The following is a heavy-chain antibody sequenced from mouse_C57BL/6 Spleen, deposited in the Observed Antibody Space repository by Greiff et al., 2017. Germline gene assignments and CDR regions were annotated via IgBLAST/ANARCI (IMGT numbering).Heavy chain of an antibody. CDR1: GYTFTSYW. V-gene: IGHV1-52*01. D-gene: IGHD2-5*01. J-gene: IGHJ1*03. Sequence: QVQLQQSGAELVRPGSSVKLSCKASGYTFTSYWMHWVKQRPIQGLEWIGNIDPSDSETHYNQKFKDKATLTVDKSSSTAYMQLSSLTSEDSAVYYCAVGTYYSNYGYFDVWGTGTTVTVSS. CDR2: IDPSDSET. CDR3: AVGTYYSNYGYFDV.